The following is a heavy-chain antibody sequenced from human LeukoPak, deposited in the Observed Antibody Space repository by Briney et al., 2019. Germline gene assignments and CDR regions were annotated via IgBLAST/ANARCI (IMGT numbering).Heavy chain of an antibody. CDR2: IRHDGSNE. CDR1: GFTFSSYG. Sequence: GGSLRLSCVGSGFTFSSYGMHWVRQAAGKGLEWVAFIRHDGSNEYYADSVKGRFTVSRDNSKNTLFLQMNSLRVEEMAVYYCAKEVHPYDSGAYYFDYWGRGTLVTVSS. CDR3: AKEVHPYDSGAYYFDY. D-gene: IGHD3-10*01. J-gene: IGHJ4*02. V-gene: IGHV3-30*02.